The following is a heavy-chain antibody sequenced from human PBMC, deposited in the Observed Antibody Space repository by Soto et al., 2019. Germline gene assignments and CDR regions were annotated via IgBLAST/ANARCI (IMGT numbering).Heavy chain of an antibody. Sequence: EVQLVESGGGLVQPGGSLRLSCAASGFTFSSYWMSWVRQAPGKGLEWVANIKQDGSEKYYVDSVKGRFTISRDNAKNSLYLQMNRLRAEDTAVYYCARDSYTGYSSSWYPHYYYYGMDVWGQGTTVTVSS. J-gene: IGHJ6*02. D-gene: IGHD6-13*01. CDR2: IKQDGSEK. CDR1: GFTFSSYW. V-gene: IGHV3-7*03. CDR3: ARDSYTGYSSSWYPHYYYYGMDV.